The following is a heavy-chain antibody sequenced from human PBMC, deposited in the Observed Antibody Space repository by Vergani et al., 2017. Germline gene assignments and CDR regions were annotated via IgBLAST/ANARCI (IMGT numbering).Heavy chain of an antibody. V-gene: IGHV1-69*01. J-gene: IGHJ6*03. CDR1: GGTFSSYA. CDR2: IIPIFGTA. D-gene: IGHD3-10*01. CDR3: ASFRYRFVELWGDYYYYYMDV. Sequence: QVQLVQSGAEVKKPGSSVKVSCKASGGTFSSYAISWVRQAPGQGLEWMGGIIPIFGTANYAQKFQGRVTITADESTSTAYMELSSLRSEDTAVYYCASFRYRFVELWGDYYYYYMDVWGKGTTVTVSS.